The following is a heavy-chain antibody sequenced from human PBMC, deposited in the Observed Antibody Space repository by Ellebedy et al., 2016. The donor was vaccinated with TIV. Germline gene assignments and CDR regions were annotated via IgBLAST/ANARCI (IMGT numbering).Heavy chain of an antibody. Sequence: ASVKVSXKASSYTFTSYGISWVRQAPGQGLEWMGWISGYNGDTNYAQKIQGRVTMTRDTAINTAYMELSSLTSDDTAVYYCVRDWRDIWGQGTMVTVSS. J-gene: IGHJ3*02. CDR2: ISGYNGDT. CDR1: SYTFTSYG. V-gene: IGHV1-18*01. CDR3: VRDWRDI.